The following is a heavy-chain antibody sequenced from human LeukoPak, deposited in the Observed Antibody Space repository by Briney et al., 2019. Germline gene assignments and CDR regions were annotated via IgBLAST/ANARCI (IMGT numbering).Heavy chain of an antibody. CDR3: AKLLGTSTTYDS. CDR2: INPDGSQI. D-gene: IGHD2/OR15-2a*01. Sequence: SGGSLRLSCAAPGFTFSSYWMSWVRQAPGKGLEWVASINPDGSQILYVDSVRGRFTISRDNTKSSLYLQMNSLGAEDTALYYCAKLLGTSTTYDSWGQGARVTVSS. J-gene: IGHJ4*02. CDR1: GFTFSSYW. V-gene: IGHV3-7*01.